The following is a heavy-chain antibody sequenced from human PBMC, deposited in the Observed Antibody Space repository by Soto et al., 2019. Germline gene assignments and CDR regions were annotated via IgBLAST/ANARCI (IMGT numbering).Heavy chain of an antibody. V-gene: IGHV1-69*12. CDR3: ASVGDIAMVMDYYYGMDV. Sequence: QVQLVQSGAEVKKPGSSVKVSCKASGGTFSSYAISWVRQAPGQGLEWMGGIIPIFGTANYAQKFQGRVTITADESKSTAYMKLRSLRSEDTAVYYCASVGDIAMVMDYYYGMDVWGQGTTVTVSS. D-gene: IGHD5-18*01. CDR2: IIPIFGTA. CDR1: GGTFSSYA. J-gene: IGHJ6*02.